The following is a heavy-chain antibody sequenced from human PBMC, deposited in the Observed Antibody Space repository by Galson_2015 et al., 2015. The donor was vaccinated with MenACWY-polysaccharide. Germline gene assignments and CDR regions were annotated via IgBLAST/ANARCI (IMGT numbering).Heavy chain of an antibody. CDR1: GASVNSDNVY. J-gene: IGHJ5*02. Sequence: TLSLTCTVSGASVNSDNVYWNWIRQHPEKGLEWIGYIYYSGFTKSNPSLKSRVSVSMDTSKNQFSLRLSSVTAADTAVYYCAMSKVTSGRFGWFGPWGQGILVTVSS. D-gene: IGHD2-21*02. CDR3: AMSKVTSGRFGWFGP. CDR2: IYYSGFT. V-gene: IGHV4-31*03.